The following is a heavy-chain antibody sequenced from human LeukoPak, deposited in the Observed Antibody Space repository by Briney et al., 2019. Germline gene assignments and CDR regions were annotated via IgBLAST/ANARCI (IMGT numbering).Heavy chain of an antibody. V-gene: IGHV3-23*01. Sequence: GGSLRLSRVASRFTFISHAMSGVRPALGKGLAWVSAISGRGANTYYADSVKGGFIISRDNSKNTLSLQVNSLRAEDKAIYYCVKDMEYYYVSSDYSPYYSLYMDVWGKGTTVTVSS. J-gene: IGHJ6*03. CDR3: VKDMEYYYVSSDYSPYYSLYMDV. CDR1: RFTFISHA. CDR2: ISGRGANT. D-gene: IGHD3-22*01.